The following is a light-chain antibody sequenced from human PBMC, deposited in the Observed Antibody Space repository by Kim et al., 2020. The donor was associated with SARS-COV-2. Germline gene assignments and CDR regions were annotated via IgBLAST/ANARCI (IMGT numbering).Light chain of an antibody. CDR3: CSYAGSSTLV. CDR2: EVS. J-gene: IGLJ2*01. V-gene: IGLV2-23*02. CDR1: SSDVGNYNL. Sequence: QSALTQPASVSGSPGQSITISCTGTSSDVGNYNLVSWYQQHPGKAPKLMIYEVSKRPSGVSNRFSGSKSGNTASLTISGLQAEDEADYYCCSYAGSSTLVFGGGTQLTVL.